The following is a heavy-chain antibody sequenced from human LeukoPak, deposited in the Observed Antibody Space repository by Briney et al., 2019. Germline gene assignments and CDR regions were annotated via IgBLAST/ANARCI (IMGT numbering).Heavy chain of an antibody. CDR3: ARDAYYDILTD. CDR1: GGSISSGSYY. CDR2: IYTSGSN. V-gene: IGHV4-61*02. J-gene: IGHJ4*02. Sequence: SQTLSLTCTVSGGSISSGSYYWSWIRQPAGQGLEWIGRIYTSGSNNYNPSLKSRVTISVDTSQNQFSLKLSSVTAADTAVYYCARDAYYDILTDWGQGTLVTVSS. D-gene: IGHD3-9*01.